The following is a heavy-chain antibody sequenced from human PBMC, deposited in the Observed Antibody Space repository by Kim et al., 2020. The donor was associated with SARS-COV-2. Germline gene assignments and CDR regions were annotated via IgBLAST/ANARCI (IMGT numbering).Heavy chain of an antibody. CDR2: IYPGDSDT. CDR3: ASTSRFTVGKNGMDV. Sequence: GESLKISCKGSGYSFTSYWNGWVRQMPGKGLEWMGIIYPGDSDTRYSPSFQGQVTISADKSISTAYLQWSSLKASDTAMYYCASTSRFTVGKNGMDVWGQGTTVTVSS. CDR1: GYSFTSYW. J-gene: IGHJ6*02. V-gene: IGHV5-51*01. D-gene: IGHD4-17*01.